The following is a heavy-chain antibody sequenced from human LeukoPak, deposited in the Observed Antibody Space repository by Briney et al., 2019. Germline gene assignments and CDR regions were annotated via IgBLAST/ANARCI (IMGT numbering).Heavy chain of an antibody. CDR2: MNANSGNT. CDR3: AREVHYDTSGYYE. V-gene: IGHV1-8*03. CDR1: GYTFTSYD. Sequence: ASVKVSCKASGYTFTSYDINWVRQATGQGLEWMGWMNANSGNTGYAQKFQGRVTITRNTSISTAYMELSSLRSEDTAVYYCAREVHYDTSGYYEWGQGSLVTASS. J-gene: IGHJ1*01. D-gene: IGHD3-22*01.